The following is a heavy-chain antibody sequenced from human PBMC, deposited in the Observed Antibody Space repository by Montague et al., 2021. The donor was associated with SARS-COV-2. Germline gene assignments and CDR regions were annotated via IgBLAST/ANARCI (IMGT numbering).Heavy chain of an antibody. Sequence: SETLSLTCTVSGGSISSSSNYWGWIRQPPGKGLEWIGSIYYSGSTYYNPSLKSRVTISVDTSKNQFSLKLSSVTAADTAVYYCARVGRQQLVRLSGMDVWGQGNPGHRLL. CDR2: IYYSGST. CDR3: ARVGRQQLVRLSGMDV. CDR1: GGSISSSSNY. J-gene: IGHJ6*02. D-gene: IGHD6-13*01. V-gene: IGHV4-39*07.